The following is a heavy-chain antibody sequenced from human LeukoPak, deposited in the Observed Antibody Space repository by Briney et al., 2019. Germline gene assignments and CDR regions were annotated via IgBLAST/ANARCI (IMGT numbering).Heavy chain of an antibody. Sequence: PSETLSLTCAVYGGSFSGYYWSWIRQPPGKGLEWIGEINHSGSTNYNPSLKSRVTISVDTSKNQFSLKLSSVTAADTAVYYCARVTEGGFGELLSVYYMDVWGKGTTVTVSS. CDR2: INHSGST. J-gene: IGHJ6*03. CDR1: GGSFSGYY. D-gene: IGHD3-10*01. V-gene: IGHV4-34*01. CDR3: ARVTEGGFGELLSVYYMDV.